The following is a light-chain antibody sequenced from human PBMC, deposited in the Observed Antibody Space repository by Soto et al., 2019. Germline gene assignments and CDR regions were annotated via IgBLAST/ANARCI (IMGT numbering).Light chain of an antibody. V-gene: IGLV1-44*01. Sequence: QAVVTQPPSASGTPGQRVTISCSGSSSNIGSNTVNWYQQLPGTAPKLLIYSNNQRPSGVPDRFSGSKSGTSASLAISGLQSEDEADYYCAAWDDSLLGVVFGGGTKVTVL. CDR1: SSNIGSNT. CDR3: AAWDDSLLGVV. CDR2: SNN. J-gene: IGLJ2*01.